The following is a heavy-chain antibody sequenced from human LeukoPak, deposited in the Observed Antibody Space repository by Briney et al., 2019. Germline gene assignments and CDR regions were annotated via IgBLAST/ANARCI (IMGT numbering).Heavy chain of an antibody. J-gene: IGHJ4*02. D-gene: IGHD3-22*01. Sequence: PGGSLRLSCAASGFTFGSHAMTWVRQASGKGLEWVSSIRGSGGNTYYADSVKGRFTISRDNFQNTLYLQMNSLRAEDTAVYYCAKDYYDSSIFSAPHLFACWGQGTLVTVSS. CDR2: IRGSGGNT. V-gene: IGHV3-23*01. CDR1: GFTFGSHA. CDR3: AKDYYDSSIFSAPHLFAC.